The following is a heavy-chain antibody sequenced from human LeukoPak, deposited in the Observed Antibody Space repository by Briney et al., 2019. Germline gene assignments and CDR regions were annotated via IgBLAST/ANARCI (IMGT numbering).Heavy chain of an antibody. CDR3: VKDIASSWYSARLDY. CDR2: ISSNGDDI. V-gene: IGHV3-9*01. J-gene: IGHJ4*02. D-gene: IGHD6-13*01. CDR1: GFSFADYA. Sequence: GRSLRLSCAASGFSFADYALHWVRQAPGKGLEWVSGISSNGDDIGYADSVKGRFTISRDIAKSSLYLQMNSLRADDTALYYCVKDIASSWYSARLDYWGQGTLVTVSS.